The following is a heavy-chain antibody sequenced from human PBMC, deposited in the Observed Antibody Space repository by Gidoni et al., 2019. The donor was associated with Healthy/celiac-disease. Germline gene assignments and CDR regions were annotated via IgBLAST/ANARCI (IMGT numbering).Heavy chain of an antibody. CDR2: INPNSGGT. Sequence: QVQLVQSGAEVKKPVASVKVSCKASGYTFTGYYMHWVRQAPGQGLEWMGWINPNSGGTNYAQKFQGRVTMTRDTSISTAYMELSRLRSDDTAVYYCAREGYCSGGSCWGWFDPWGQGTLVTVSS. V-gene: IGHV1-2*02. CDR3: AREGYCSGGSCWGWFDP. J-gene: IGHJ5*02. CDR1: GYTFTGYY. D-gene: IGHD2-15*01.